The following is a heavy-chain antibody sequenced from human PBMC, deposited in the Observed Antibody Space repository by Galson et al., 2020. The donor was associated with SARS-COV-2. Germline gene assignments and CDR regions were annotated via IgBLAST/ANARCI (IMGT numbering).Heavy chain of an antibody. CDR1: GYTFTSYG. J-gene: IGHJ3*02. D-gene: IGHD2-2*01. V-gene: IGHV1-18*01. CDR2: ISAYNGNT. Sequence: ASVKVSCKASGYTFTSYGISWVRQAPGQGLEWMGWISAYNGNTNYAQKLQGRVTMTTDTSTSTAYMELRSLRSDDTAVYYCARITRPDAPNCSSTSCYEGYDAFDIWGQGTMVTVSS. CDR3: ARITRPDAPNCSSTSCYEGYDAFDI.